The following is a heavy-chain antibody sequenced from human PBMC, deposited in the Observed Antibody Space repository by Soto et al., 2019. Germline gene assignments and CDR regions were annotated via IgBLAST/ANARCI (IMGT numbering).Heavy chain of an antibody. CDR3: ASSWLESYFDY. Sequence: SETLSLTCTVSGGSISSFYWSWIRQPPGKGLQWIGSIYYSGSTNYNPSLKSRLTKSIDTSKNHFSLKLSSVTAADTAVYYCASSWLESYFDYWGQGTLVTVSS. V-gene: IGHV4-59*01. D-gene: IGHD6-13*01. J-gene: IGHJ4*02. CDR1: GGSISSFY. CDR2: IYYSGST.